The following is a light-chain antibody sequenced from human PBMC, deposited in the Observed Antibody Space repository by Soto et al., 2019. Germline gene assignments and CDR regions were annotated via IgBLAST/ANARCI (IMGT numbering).Light chain of an antibody. V-gene: IGKV3-11*01. CDR3: QQRFSWPPELT. Sequence: EIVLPQFHATLSLSPGAPATLSCRARQNIDKYLAWYQQRPGRAPRLLIYDSSNRVSGLPARFRGRGSGTDFTLTINKLEPEDFAVYYCQQRFSWPPELTFGGGTKVDIK. CDR2: DSS. CDR1: QNIDKY. J-gene: IGKJ4*01.